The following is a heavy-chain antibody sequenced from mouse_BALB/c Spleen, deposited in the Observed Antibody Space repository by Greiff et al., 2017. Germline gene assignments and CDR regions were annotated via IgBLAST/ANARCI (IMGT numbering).Heavy chain of an antibody. D-gene: IGHD2-14*01. CDR1: GFTFSDYG. J-gene: IGHJ1*01. CDR3: ARDGGTSGYFDV. Sequence: EVNLVESGGGLVQPGGSRKLSCAASGFTFSDYGMAWVRQAPGKGPEWVAFISNLAYSIYYADTVTGRFTISRENAKNTLYLEMSSLRSEDTAMYYCARDGGTSGYFDVWGAGTTVTVSS. CDR2: ISNLAYSI. V-gene: IGHV5-15*02.